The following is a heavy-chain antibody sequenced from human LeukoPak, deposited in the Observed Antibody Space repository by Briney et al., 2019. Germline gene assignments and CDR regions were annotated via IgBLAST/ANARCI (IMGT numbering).Heavy chain of an antibody. CDR2: IIPIFGTA. Sequence: SVKVSCKASGYTFTSYGISWVRQAPGQGLEWMGGIIPIFGTANYAQKFQGRVTITADESTSTAYMEVSSLRSEDTAVYYCARERSWYYDSSVSYFDYWGQGTLVTVSS. V-gene: IGHV1-69*13. D-gene: IGHD3-22*01. CDR1: GYTFTSYG. J-gene: IGHJ4*02. CDR3: ARERSWYYDSSVSYFDY.